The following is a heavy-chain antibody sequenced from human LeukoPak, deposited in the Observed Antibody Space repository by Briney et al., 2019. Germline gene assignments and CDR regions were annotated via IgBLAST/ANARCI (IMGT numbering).Heavy chain of an antibody. CDR1: GFTVSSNY. CDR2: ISGSGGST. J-gene: IGHJ3*02. CDR3: AKDLDPYYYDSSGYTI. D-gene: IGHD3-22*01. Sequence: GGSLRLSCAASGFTVSSNYMSWVRQAPGKGLEWVSAISGSGGSTYYADSVKGRFTISRDNSKNTLYLQMNSLRAEDTAVYYCAKDLDPYYYDSSGYTIWGQGTMVTVSS. V-gene: IGHV3-23*01.